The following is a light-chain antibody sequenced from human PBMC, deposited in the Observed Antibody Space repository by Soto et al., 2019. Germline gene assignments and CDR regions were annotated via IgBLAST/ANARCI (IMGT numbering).Light chain of an antibody. CDR2: SAS. J-gene: IGKJ4*01. V-gene: IGKV2-28*01. CDR1: QTVQHSNGNNY. CDR3: MQTLKSPLT. Sequence: IVLTQSPLSLPVVPGEPASVSCRCSQTVQHSNGNNYLDWFVQKPGQPPQLLVYSASNRASGVPDRFSGSGSDTNFTLNISSLGPEDVGVYFCMQTLKSPLTFGGGTMVDI.